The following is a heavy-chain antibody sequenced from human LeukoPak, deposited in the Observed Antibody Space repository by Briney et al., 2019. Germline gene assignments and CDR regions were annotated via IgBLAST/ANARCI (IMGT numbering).Heavy chain of an antibody. D-gene: IGHD3-10*01. Sequence: NTSETLSLTCNVSGGSISSSSYYWGWIRQPPGKGLEWIGSIYFSGRTYYNMSLKSRVTISIDTSKNQFSLKVNSVTAADTAVYYCARDNPYGSGTDYWGQGTLVTVSS. J-gene: IGHJ4*02. V-gene: IGHV4-39*07. CDR1: GGSISSSSYY. CDR2: IYFSGRT. CDR3: ARDNPYGSGTDY.